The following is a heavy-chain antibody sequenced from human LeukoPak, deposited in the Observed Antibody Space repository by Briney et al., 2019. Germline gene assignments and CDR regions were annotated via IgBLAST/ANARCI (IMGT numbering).Heavy chain of an antibody. J-gene: IGHJ4*02. D-gene: IGHD5-24*01. Sequence: GGSLRLSCVVSGFPFSNNPMNWVRQAPGKGLEWVSYISSSGSTIYYADSVKGRFTISRDNAKNSLYLQMNSLRAEDTAVYYCARDARDGYTSPYFDYWGQGTLVTVSS. CDR3: ARDARDGYTSPYFDY. CDR2: ISSSGSTI. V-gene: IGHV3-48*03. CDR1: GFPFSNNP.